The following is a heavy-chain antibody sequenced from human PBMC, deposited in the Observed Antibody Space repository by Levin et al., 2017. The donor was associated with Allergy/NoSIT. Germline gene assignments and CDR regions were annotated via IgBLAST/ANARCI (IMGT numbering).Heavy chain of an antibody. CDR3: TRGSTAPDY. D-gene: IGHD5/OR15-5a*01. J-gene: IGHJ4*02. Sequence: GESLKISCAASGFAFSNYGMTWVRQAPGRGLEWASAISTSGATTDYADSVKGRFTISRDNPRNTLYLQMNSLRPEDTALYYCTRGSTAPDYWGQGTLVTVSS. CDR1: GFAFSNYG. CDR2: ISTSGATT. V-gene: IGHV3-23*01.